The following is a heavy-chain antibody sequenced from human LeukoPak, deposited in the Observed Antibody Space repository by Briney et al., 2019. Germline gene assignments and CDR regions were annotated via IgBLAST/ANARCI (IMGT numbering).Heavy chain of an antibody. Sequence: ALVKVSCKASGYTFTSYDINWVRQATGQGLEWMGWINTNTGNPTYAQGFTGRFVFSLDTSVSTAYLQISSLKAEDTAVYYCARFVRSGSYGWWFDPWGQGTLVTVSS. CDR3: ARFVRSGSYGWWFDP. D-gene: IGHD1-26*01. J-gene: IGHJ5*02. CDR1: GYTFTSYD. V-gene: IGHV7-4-1*02. CDR2: INTNTGNP.